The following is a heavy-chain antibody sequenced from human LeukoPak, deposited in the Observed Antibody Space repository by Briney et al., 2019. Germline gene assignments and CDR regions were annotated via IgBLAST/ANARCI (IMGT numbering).Heavy chain of an antibody. Sequence: GASVKVSCKASGYTFTSYYMHWVRQAPGQGLEWMGWMNPNSGNTGYAQKFQGRVTITRNTSISTAYMELSSLRSEDTAVYYCARGRLWGAYYFDYWGQGTLVTVSS. CDR3: ARGRLWGAYYFDY. V-gene: IGHV1-8*03. CDR1: GYTFTSYY. CDR2: MNPNSGNT. J-gene: IGHJ4*02. D-gene: IGHD1-26*01.